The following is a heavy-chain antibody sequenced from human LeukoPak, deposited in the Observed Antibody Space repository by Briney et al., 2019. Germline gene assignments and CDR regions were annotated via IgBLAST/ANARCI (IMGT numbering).Heavy chain of an antibody. J-gene: IGHJ3*02. CDR2: IYYSGST. D-gene: IGHD5-18*01. CDR3: ARSGYSYGADAFDT. CDR1: GGSISSYY. V-gene: IGHV4-59*01. Sequence: SETLSLTCTVSGGSISSYYWSWIRQPPGKGLEWIGYIYYSGSTNYNPSLKSRVTISVDTSKKQFSLKLSSVTAADTAVYYCARSGYSYGADAFDTWGQGTMVTVSS.